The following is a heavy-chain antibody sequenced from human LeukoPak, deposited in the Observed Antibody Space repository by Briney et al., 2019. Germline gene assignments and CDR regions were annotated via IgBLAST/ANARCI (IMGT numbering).Heavy chain of an antibody. CDR1: GFTFSSYA. CDR3: AKDLQYFWSGYHQGGDAFDI. V-gene: IGHV3-30-3*01. J-gene: IGHJ3*02. CDR2: ISYDGSNK. D-gene: IGHD3-3*01. Sequence: GGSLRLSCAASGFTFSSYAMHWVRQAPGKGLEWVAVISYDGSNKYYADSVKGRFTISRDNSKNTLYLQMNSLRAEDTAVYYCAKDLQYFWSGYHQGGDAFDIWGQGTMVTVSS.